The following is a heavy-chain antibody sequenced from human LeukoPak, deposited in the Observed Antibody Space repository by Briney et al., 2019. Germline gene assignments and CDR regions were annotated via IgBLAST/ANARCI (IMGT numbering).Heavy chain of an antibody. V-gene: IGHV4-4*07. CDR2: IYTSGST. D-gene: IGHD3-16*02. J-gene: IGHJ4*02. Sequence: PSETLSLTCTVSGGSISSYYWSWIRQPAGKGLERIGRIYTSGSTNYNPSLKSRVTMSVDTSKNQFSLKLSSVTAADTAVYYCARVTRYYDYVWGSYRYYFDYWGQGTLVTVSS. CDR1: GGSISSYY. CDR3: ARVTRYYDYVWGSYRYYFDY.